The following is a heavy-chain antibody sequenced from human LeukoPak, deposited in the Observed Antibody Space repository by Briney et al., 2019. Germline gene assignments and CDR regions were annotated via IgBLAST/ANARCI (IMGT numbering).Heavy chain of an antibody. CDR2: IYTSGST. D-gene: IGHD6-19*01. Sequence: SETLSLTCTVSGGSISSYYWSWIRQPAGKGLEWIGRIYTSGSTNYNPSLKSRVTMSVDTSKNQLSLKLSSVTAADTAVYYCARDRGSSGWGGDYWAREPWPPSPQ. V-gene: IGHV4-4*07. J-gene: IGHJ4*02. CDR3: ARDRGSSGWGGDY. CDR1: GGSISSYY.